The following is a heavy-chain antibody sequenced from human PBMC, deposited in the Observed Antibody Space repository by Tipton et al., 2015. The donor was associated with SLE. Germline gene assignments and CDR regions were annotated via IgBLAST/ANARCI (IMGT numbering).Heavy chain of an antibody. J-gene: IGHJ4*02. CDR1: GYSISSGYY. Sequence: TLSLTCAVSGYSISSGYYWGWIRQPPGKGLEWIGSIYYSGSTYYNPSLKSRVTISVDTSKNQFSLKLSSVTAADTAVYYCARPGVGGWYDYWGQETLVTVSS. CDR2: IYYSGST. D-gene: IGHD6-19*01. V-gene: IGHV4-38-2*01. CDR3: ARPGVGGWYDY.